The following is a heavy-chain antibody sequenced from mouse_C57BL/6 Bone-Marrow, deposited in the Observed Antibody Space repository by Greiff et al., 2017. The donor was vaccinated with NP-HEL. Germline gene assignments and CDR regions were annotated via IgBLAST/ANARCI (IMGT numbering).Heavy chain of an antibody. D-gene: IGHD2-4*01. Sequence: VMLVESGPGLVAPSQSLSITCTVSGFSLTSYAISWVRQPPGKGLEWLGVIWTGGGTNYNSALKSRLSISKDNSKSQVFLKMNSLQTDDTARYYCASNSLYDYDGGYYAMDYWGQGTSVTVSS. CDR2: IWTGGGT. J-gene: IGHJ4*01. V-gene: IGHV2-9-1*01. CDR1: GFSLTSYA. CDR3: ASNSLYDYDGGYYAMDY.